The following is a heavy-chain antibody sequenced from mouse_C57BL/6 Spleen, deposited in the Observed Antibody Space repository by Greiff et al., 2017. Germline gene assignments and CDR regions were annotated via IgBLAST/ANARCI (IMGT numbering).Heavy chain of an antibody. Sequence: VQLQQSGAELVKPGASVKLSCTASGFNIKEYYMHWVKQRTEQGLEWIGRIDPEAGETTYAPKFPGTATITADTSSNTAFLQLSTLTTQNNAVYNGAAPVHLRRGFAYWGQGTLVTVSA. J-gene: IGHJ3*01. CDR2: IDPEAGET. CDR1: GFNIKEYY. V-gene: IGHV14-2*01. CDR3: AAPVHLRRGFAY. D-gene: IGHD3-2*02.